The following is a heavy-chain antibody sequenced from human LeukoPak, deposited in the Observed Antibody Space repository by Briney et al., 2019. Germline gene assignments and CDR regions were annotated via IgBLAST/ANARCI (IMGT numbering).Heavy chain of an antibody. J-gene: IGHJ4*02. CDR1: GFTFSTYG. CDR3: AKDGPLRHSSGYRFDY. Sequence: GGSLRLSCAASGFTFSTYGMHWVRQAPGKGLEWVAVIWYDGSDKYYADSVRGRFTISRDNSKNTLYLQMNSLRAEDTAVYYCAKDGPLRHSSGYRFDYWGQGTLVTVSS. D-gene: IGHD3-22*01. CDR2: IWYDGSDK. V-gene: IGHV3-33*06.